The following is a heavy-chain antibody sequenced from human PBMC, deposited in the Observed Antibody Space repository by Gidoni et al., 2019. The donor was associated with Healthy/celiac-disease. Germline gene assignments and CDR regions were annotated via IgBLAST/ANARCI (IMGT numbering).Heavy chain of an antibody. CDR3: ARVFGGSGSYYTPWDYYYMDV. D-gene: IGHD3-10*01. CDR2: IYYSGST. CDR1: GGSISSGDYY. J-gene: IGHJ6*03. V-gene: IGHV4-30-4*01. Sequence: QVQLQESGPGLVKPSQTLSLPCTVSGGSISSGDYYWSWIRQPPGKGLEWIGYIYYSGSTYYNPSLKSRVTISVDTSKNQFSLKLSSVTAADTAVYYCARVFGGSGSYYTPWDYYYMDVWGKGTTVTVSS.